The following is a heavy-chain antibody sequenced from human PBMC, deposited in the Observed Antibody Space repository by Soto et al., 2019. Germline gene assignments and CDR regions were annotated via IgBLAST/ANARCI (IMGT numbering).Heavy chain of an antibody. J-gene: IGHJ4*02. D-gene: IGHD3-10*01. CDR1: GGSFSGYY. CDR3: ARGLITMVRGVIRPFDY. Sequence: SETLSLTCAVYGGSFSGYYWSWIRQPPGKGLEWIGEINHSGSTNYNPSLKSRVTISVDTSKNQFSLKLSSVTAADTAVYYCARGLITMVRGVIRPFDYWGQGTLVTVSS. CDR2: INHSGST. V-gene: IGHV4-34*01.